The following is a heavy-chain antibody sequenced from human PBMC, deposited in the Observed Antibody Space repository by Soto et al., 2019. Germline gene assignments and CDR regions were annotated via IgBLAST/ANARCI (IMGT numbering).Heavy chain of an antibody. Sequence: EVQLVESGGGLVQPGGSLRLSCAASGFTFSSYDMHWVRQATGKGLEWVSAIGTAGDTYYPGSVKGRFTISRENAKNSLYLQMNSLRAEDTAVYYCARVLSDKYGDYICDYWGQGTLVTVSS. CDR1: GFTFSSYD. CDR3: ARVLSDKYGDYICDY. D-gene: IGHD4-17*01. CDR2: IGTAGDT. V-gene: IGHV3-13*01. J-gene: IGHJ4*02.